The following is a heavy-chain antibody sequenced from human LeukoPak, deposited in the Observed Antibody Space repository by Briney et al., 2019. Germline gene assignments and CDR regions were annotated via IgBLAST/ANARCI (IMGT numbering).Heavy chain of an antibody. D-gene: IGHD6-19*01. Sequence: ASVKVSCKASGYTFTGYYMHWVRQAPGRGLEWMGRINPNSGGTNYPQRFQGRVTLTRDTSINTAYMELSRLISDDTAVYYCARPTADSSGWYRDAFDIWGQGTMVTVSS. CDR3: ARPTADSSGWYRDAFDI. CDR1: GYTFTGYY. CDR2: INPNSGGT. J-gene: IGHJ3*02. V-gene: IGHV1-2*06.